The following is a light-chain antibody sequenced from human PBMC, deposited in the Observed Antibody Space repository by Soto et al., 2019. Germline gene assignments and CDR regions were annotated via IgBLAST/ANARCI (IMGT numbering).Light chain of an antibody. CDR1: QSVSSY. V-gene: IGKV3-11*01. J-gene: IGKJ3*01. CDR2: DAS. Sequence: EIVLTQSPATLSLSPGERATLSCRASQSVSSYLAWYQQKPGPAPRLLIYDASNRAPGIPARFSGSGSGTDFTLTISSLEPEDFAVYYCQQRSNWPPYTFGPGTKVDIK. CDR3: QQRSNWPPYT.